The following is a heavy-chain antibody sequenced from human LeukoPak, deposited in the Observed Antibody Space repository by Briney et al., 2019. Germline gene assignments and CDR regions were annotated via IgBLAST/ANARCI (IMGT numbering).Heavy chain of an antibody. CDR2: INPSGGST. CDR1: GYTXTSYY. Sequence: ASVKVSCKASGYTXTSYYMHWVRQAPGQGLEWMGIINPSGGSTSYAQKFQGRVTMTRDTSTSTVYMELSSLRSEDTAVYYCARSYGGKGAFDIWGQGTMVTVSS. J-gene: IGHJ3*02. CDR3: ARSYGGKGAFDI. D-gene: IGHD4-23*01. V-gene: IGHV1-46*01.